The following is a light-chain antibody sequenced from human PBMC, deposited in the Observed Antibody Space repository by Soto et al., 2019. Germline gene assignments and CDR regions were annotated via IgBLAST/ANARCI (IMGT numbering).Light chain of an antibody. CDR1: QSVNSN. CDR2: GAS. CDR3: QQENNWPT. V-gene: IGKV3-15*01. J-gene: IGKJ1*01. Sequence: EIVMTQSPATLSVSPGERATLSCRASQSVNSNLAWYQQKPGQAPRLLIYGASTRATGVPARFSGSGSGTEFTLTVSGLQSEDVAVYFCQQENNWPTFGEGTKVEIK.